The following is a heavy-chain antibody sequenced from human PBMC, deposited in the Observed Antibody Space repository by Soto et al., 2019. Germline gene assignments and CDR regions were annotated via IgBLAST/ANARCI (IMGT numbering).Heavy chain of an antibody. V-gene: IGHV3-9*01. CDR3: AKVNPPYSGYDHGMDV. J-gene: IGHJ6*02. CDR2: ISWNSGSI. D-gene: IGHD5-12*01. CDR1: GFTFDDYA. Sequence: PGGSLRLSCAASGFTFDDYAMHWVRQAPGKGLEWVSGISWNSGSIGYADPVKGRFTISRDNAKNSLYLQMNSLRAEDTALYYCAKVNPPYSGYDHGMDVWGQGTTVTVSS.